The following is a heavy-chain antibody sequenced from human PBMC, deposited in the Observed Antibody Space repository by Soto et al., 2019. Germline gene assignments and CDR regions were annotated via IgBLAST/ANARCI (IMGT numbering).Heavy chain of an antibody. CDR1: GFTFSSYA. V-gene: IGHV3-23*01. Sequence: EVQLLESGGGLVQPGGSLRLSCAASGFTFSSYAMSWVRQAPGKGLEWVSAISGSGGSTYYADSVKGRFTLSRDNSKNPLYLQMNSLSAEDTAVYYCAKDVVVAARGWFDPWGQGTLVTVSS. D-gene: IGHD2-15*01. CDR2: ISGSGGST. CDR3: AKDVVVAARGWFDP. J-gene: IGHJ5*02.